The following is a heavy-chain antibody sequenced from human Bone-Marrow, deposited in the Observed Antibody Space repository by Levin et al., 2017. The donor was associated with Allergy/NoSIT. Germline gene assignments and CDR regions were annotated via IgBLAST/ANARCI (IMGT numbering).Heavy chain of an antibody. D-gene: IGHD5/OR15-5a*01. CDR3: ARGPAIYDAFDI. V-gene: IGHV4-61*01. Sequence: PSETLSLTCTVSGGSVSSGSYYWSWIRQPPGKGLEWIGYIYYSGSTNYNPSLKSRVTISVDTSKNQFSLKLSSVTAADTAVYYCARGPAIYDAFDIWGQGTMVTVSS. CDR2: IYYSGST. J-gene: IGHJ3*02. CDR1: GGSVSSGSYY.